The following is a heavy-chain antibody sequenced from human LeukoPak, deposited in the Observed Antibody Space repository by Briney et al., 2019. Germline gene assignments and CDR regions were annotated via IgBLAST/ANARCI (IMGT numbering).Heavy chain of an antibody. CDR3: ARDSGSYWGGYYFDY. CDR2: MNEGGSEK. J-gene: IGHJ4*02. Sequence: GGSLRLSCAASGFTFNTYTMNWVRQAPGKGLEWVANMNEGGSEKYYVDSVKGRFTISRDNAKNSLYLQMNSLRAEDTAVYYCARDSGSYWGGYYFDYWGQGTLVTVSS. CDR1: GFTFNTYT. D-gene: IGHD1-26*01. V-gene: IGHV3-7*03.